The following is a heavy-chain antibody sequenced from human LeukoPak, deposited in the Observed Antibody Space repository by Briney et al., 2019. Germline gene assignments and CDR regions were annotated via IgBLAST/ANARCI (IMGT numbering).Heavy chain of an antibody. CDR1: GVSIIRHL. D-gene: IGHD2-8*01. CDR2: VYNSGST. V-gene: IGHV4-59*08. Sequence: SETLSLTCVVSGVSIIRHLWSWIRQPPGKGPQWIGFVYNSGSTDYNPSLKGRVTISADTSKNQFSLRLSSVTASDTAVYYCATNAGPDPLNVIDIWGLGTMVTVSS. CDR3: ATNAGPDPLNVIDI. J-gene: IGHJ3*02.